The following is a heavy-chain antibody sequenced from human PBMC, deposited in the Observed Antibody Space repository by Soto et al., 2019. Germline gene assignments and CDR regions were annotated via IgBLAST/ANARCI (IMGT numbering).Heavy chain of an antibody. CDR1: GFTFSSYA. CDR3: ASLVQAALYNWFDP. D-gene: IGHD1-26*01. CDR2: ISYDGSNK. V-gene: IGHV3-30-3*01. Sequence: QVQLVESGGGVVQPGRSLRLSCAASGFTFSSYAMHWVRQAPGKALEWVAVISYDGSNKYYADSVKGRFTITRDNYKTTLYLQMNSLRAEDTAVYYCASLVQAALYNWFDPWGQGTLVTVSS. J-gene: IGHJ5*02.